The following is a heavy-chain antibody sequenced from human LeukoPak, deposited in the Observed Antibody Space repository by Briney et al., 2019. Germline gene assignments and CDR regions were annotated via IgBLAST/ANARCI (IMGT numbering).Heavy chain of an antibody. J-gene: IGHJ4*02. V-gene: IGHV3-30*02. D-gene: IGHD2-2*01. CDR3: AKEKDIVVVPAATPFDY. CDR1: GFTFSSYG. Sequence: PGGSLRLSCAASGFTFSSYGMHWVRQAPGKGLEWVAFIRYDGSNKYYADSVKGRFTISRDNSKNTLYLQMNSLRAEDTAVYYCAKEKDIVVVPAATPFDYWGQGTLVTVSS. CDR2: IRYDGSNK.